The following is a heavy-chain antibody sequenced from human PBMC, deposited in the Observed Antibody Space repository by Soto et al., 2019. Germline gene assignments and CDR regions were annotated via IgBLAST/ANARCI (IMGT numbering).Heavy chain of an antibody. Sequence: EVQLLESGGGLVQPGGSLRLSCAASGFTFSIYAMNWVRQAPGKGLEWVSSISGRGSDTYYADSVKGRFTISRDNSKNTLYLQMNSLRAEDTAIYYCAKEYYHYGFHGLDYWGQGTLVTVSS. CDR1: GFTFSIYA. CDR2: ISGRGSDT. J-gene: IGHJ4*02. CDR3: AKEYYHYGFHGLDY. D-gene: IGHD3-10*01. V-gene: IGHV3-23*01.